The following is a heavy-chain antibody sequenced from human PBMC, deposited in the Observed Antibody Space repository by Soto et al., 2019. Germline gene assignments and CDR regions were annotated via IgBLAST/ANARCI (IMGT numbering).Heavy chain of an antibody. D-gene: IGHD2-15*01. J-gene: IGHJ4*02. Sequence: QVQLQESGPGLVKPSETLSLTCTVSGGSISSFYWSWIRQPPGKGLEWIGYIYYSGITNYNPSLKSRVTMSVDTSKNQFSLKLSSVTAADTGVYYCARRYCGGGSCYSGFDYWGQGTLVTVSS. CDR1: GGSISSFY. CDR3: ARRYCGGGSCYSGFDY. V-gene: IGHV4-59*08. CDR2: IYYSGIT.